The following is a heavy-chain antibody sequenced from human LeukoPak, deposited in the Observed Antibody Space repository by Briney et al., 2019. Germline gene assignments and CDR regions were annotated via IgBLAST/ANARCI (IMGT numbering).Heavy chain of an antibody. CDR2: IRYDGSDQ. CDR3: AKDGDYFHFYIDV. D-gene: IGHD3-16*01. V-gene: IGHV3-30*02. Sequence: GRSLRLSSAPSQFTFRSYAMYSGRHAPRKGLERGAFIRYDGSDQYYTDSAKGRFTISRNNSNNTLYLQMNILRPDEPPWYNCAKDGDYFHFYIDVWGKGTTVTVSS. CDR1: QFTFRSYA. J-gene: IGHJ6*03.